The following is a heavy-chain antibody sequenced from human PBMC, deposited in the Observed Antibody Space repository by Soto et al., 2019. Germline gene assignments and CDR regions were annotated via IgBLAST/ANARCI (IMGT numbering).Heavy chain of an antibody. CDR1: GDPVSSGAYY. J-gene: IGHJ5*02. V-gene: IGHV4-61*08. CDR2: IYYSGST. Sequence: QVQLQESGPGLVRPSETLSLTCTVSGDPVSSGAYYWTWIRPPPGKGLEWIGYIYYSGSTNYSPSLKGRVTFSVDTSKNQFSLSLSSVTTADSAVYYCAREGVRNYAQRSFPTWFDSWGQGALVTVSS. D-gene: IGHD1-7*01. CDR3: AREGVRNYAQRSFPTWFDS.